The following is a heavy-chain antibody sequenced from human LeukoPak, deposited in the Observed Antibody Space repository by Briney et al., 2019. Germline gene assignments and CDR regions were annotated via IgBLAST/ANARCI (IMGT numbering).Heavy chain of an antibody. CDR3: ARGDYGDYSLYFDY. CDR1: GYTFTSYA. V-gene: IGHV1-3*01. CDR2: INAGNGNT. Sequence: ASVKVSCKASGYTFTSYAMHWVRQAPGQRLEWMGWINAGNGNTKYSQKFQGRVTITRDTSASTPYMELSSLRSEDTAVYYCARGDYGDYSLYFDYWGQGTLVTVSS. J-gene: IGHJ4*02. D-gene: IGHD4-17*01.